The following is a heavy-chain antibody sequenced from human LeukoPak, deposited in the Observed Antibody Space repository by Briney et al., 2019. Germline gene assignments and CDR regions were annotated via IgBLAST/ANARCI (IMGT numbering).Heavy chain of an antibody. V-gene: IGHV3-11*01. CDR1: GFPFRDYY. Sequence: GGSLRLPCAASGFPFRDYYKSWLRQAPGKGLEWVAYICDSGRTVYYADSVKGRFTISRDNAKNSVYLQMNNLRAEDTAVYYCARDRLGDYDHSGYYDKWGQGTLVTVSS. D-gene: IGHD3-22*01. CDR2: ICDSGRTV. CDR3: ARDRLGDYDHSGYYDK. J-gene: IGHJ4*02.